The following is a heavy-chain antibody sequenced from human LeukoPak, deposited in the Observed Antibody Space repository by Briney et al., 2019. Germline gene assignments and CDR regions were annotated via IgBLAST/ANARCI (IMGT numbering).Heavy chain of an antibody. V-gene: IGHV4-38-2*02. CDR1: GYSISSGYY. J-gene: IGHJ3*02. Sequence: KPSETLSLTCTVSGYSISSGYYWGWIRQPPGKGLEWIGSIYHSGSTYYNPSLKSRVTISVDTSKNQFSLKLSSVTAADTAVYYCARGDYGGLGRAFDIWGQGTMVTVSS. CDR3: ARGDYGGLGRAFDI. CDR2: IYHSGST. D-gene: IGHD4-23*01.